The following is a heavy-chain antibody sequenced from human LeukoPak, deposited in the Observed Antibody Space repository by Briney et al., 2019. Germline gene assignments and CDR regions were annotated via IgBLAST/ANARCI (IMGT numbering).Heavy chain of an antibody. V-gene: IGHV3-7*04. J-gene: IGHJ4*02. D-gene: IGHD5-24*01. Sequence: GGSLRLSCAASGFTFSSYAMSWVRQAPGKGLEWVANIKQDGSKKFYVDSVKGRFTIPRDNAKNSLYLQMNSLRAEDTAIYYCTRVGYIDEGIDYWGQGTLVTVSS. CDR2: IKQDGSKK. CDR3: TRVGYIDEGIDY. CDR1: GFTFSSYA.